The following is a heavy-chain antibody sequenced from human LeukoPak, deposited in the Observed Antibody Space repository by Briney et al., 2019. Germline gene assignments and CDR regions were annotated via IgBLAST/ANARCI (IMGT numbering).Heavy chain of an antibody. J-gene: IGHJ6*02. V-gene: IGHV3-64*01. CDR3: ARTKTIWFGESGMDV. CDR1: GFTFSSYA. Sequence: GGSLRLSCAASGFTFSSYAMHWVRQAPGKGLEYVSAISSNGGSTYYANSVKGRFTISRDNSKNTLYLQMGSLRAEDMAVYYCARTKTIWFGESGMDVWGQGTTVTVSS. CDR2: ISSNGGST. D-gene: IGHD3-10*01.